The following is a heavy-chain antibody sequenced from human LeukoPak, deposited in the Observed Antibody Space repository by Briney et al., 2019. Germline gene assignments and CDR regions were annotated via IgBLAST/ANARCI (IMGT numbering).Heavy chain of an antibody. Sequence: GRSLRLSCAAYGFTFSSYAMHWVRQAPGKGLEWVAVISYDGSNKYYADSVKGRFTISRDNSKNTLYLQMNSLRAEDTAVYYCAREVATLPDYWGQGTLVTVSS. J-gene: IGHJ4*02. CDR2: ISYDGSNK. CDR1: GFTFSSYA. D-gene: IGHD5-12*01. CDR3: AREVATLPDY. V-gene: IGHV3-30-3*01.